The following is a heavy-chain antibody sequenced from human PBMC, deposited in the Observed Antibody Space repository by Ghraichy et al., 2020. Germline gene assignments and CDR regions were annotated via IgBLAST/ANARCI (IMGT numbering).Heavy chain of an antibody. Sequence: SQTLSLTCAVYGGSFSGYYWSWIRQPPGKGLEWNGEINHSGSTNYNPSLKSRVTISVDTSKNQFSLKLSSVTAADTAVYYCARVTTYYYDSSGYHYGMDVWGQGTTVTVSS. J-gene: IGHJ6*02. D-gene: IGHD3-22*01. CDR3: ARVTTYYYDSSGYHYGMDV. CDR2: INHSGST. CDR1: GGSFSGYY. V-gene: IGHV4-34*01.